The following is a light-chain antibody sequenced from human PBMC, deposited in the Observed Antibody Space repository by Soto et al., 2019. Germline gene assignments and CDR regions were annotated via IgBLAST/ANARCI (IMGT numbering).Light chain of an antibody. CDR3: QQRSNWPLT. J-gene: IGKJ4*01. V-gene: IGKV3-11*01. Sequence: EIVLTQSPATLSSSPGETATLSCRASQYVGTRLAWYQHKPGQAPRLLIYYTSNRATGIPARFSGSGSGTDFTLTISSLEPEDSAVYYCQQRSNWPLTFGGGTKVDIK. CDR2: YTS. CDR1: QYVGTR.